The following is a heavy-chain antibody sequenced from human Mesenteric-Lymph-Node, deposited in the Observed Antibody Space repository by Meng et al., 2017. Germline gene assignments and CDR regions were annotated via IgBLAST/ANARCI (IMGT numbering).Heavy chain of an antibody. J-gene: IGHJ4*02. CDR3: ARDRGGLGAFDY. D-gene: IGHD5-12*01. CDR1: GGSISSGDYY. CDR2: IYYSGST. V-gene: IGHV4-30-4*01. Sequence: QVQLRSSGPVLVKASQRLSLTCTVSGGSISSGDYYWSWIRQPPGKGLEWIGYIYYSGSTYYNPSLKSRVTISVDTSKNQFSLKLSSVTAADTAVYYCARDRGGLGAFDYWGQGTLVTVSS.